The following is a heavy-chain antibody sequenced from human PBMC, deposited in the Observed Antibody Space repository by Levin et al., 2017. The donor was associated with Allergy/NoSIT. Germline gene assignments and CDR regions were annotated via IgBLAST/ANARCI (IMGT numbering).Heavy chain of an antibody. Sequence: GGSLRLSCAASGFTFSSYGMHWVRQAPGKGLEWVAVISYDGSNKYYADSVKGRFTISRDNSKNTLYLQMNSLRAEDTAVYYCAKDLGLSGAGASDSGNDYWGQGTLVTVSS. CDR2: ISYDGSNK. V-gene: IGHV3-30*18. D-gene: IGHD1-26*01. CDR1: GFTFSSYG. CDR3: AKDLGLSGAGASDSGNDY. J-gene: IGHJ4*02.